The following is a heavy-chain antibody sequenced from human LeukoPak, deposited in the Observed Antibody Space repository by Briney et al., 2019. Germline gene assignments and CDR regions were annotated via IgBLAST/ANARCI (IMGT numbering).Heavy chain of an antibody. D-gene: IGHD3-10*01. CDR3: ASGLGSGSSPSFDY. Sequence: SVKVSCKASGGTFSSYAISWVRQAPGQGLEWMGGIIPIFGTANYAQKFQGRVTITTDESTSTAYMELSSLRSEDTAVHYCASGLGSGSSPSFDYWGQGTLVTVSS. CDR1: GGTFSSYA. J-gene: IGHJ4*02. CDR2: IIPIFGTA. V-gene: IGHV1-69*05.